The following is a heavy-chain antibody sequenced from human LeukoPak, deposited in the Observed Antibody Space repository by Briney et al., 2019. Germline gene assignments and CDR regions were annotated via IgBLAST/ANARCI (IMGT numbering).Heavy chain of an antibody. Sequence: PGGSLRLSCAASGFTFSSYTMSWVRQAPGKGLEWVSTITTSDGNTYYADSVKGRFTVSRDNSKNTLFLQMNSLRAEDTAVYYCAKDGGLCASAHWGDSWGRGTLVTVSS. CDR3: AKDGGLCASAHWGDS. CDR2: ITTSDGNT. D-gene: IGHD7-27*01. CDR1: GFTFSSYT. J-gene: IGHJ4*02. V-gene: IGHV3-23*01.